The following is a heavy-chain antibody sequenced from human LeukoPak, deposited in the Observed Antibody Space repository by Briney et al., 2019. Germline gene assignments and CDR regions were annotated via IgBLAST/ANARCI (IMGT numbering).Heavy chain of an antibody. Sequence: GGSLRLSCAASGFTFSSFEMNWVRQAPGKGLQWISYISSSSSIDYADSVKGRFTISRDNAKNSLYLQMNSLRAEDTAVYYCASRPPPHRGPFDYWGQGTLVTVSS. CDR1: GFTFSSFE. J-gene: IGHJ4*02. CDR2: ISSSSSI. CDR3: ASRPPPHRGPFDY. V-gene: IGHV3-48*03.